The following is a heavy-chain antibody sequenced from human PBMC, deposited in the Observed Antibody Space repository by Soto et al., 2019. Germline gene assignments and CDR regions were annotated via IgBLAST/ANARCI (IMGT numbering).Heavy chain of an antibody. CDR2: ISSSSSTI. CDR3: ASDSSGYPGAYWYFDL. Sequence: PGGSLRLSCAASGFTFSSYSMNWVRQAPGKGLEWVSYISSSSSTIYYADSVKGRFTISRDNAKNSLYLQMNSLRDEDTAVYYCASDSSGYPGAYWYFDLWGRGTLVT. CDR1: GFTFSSYS. D-gene: IGHD3-22*01. V-gene: IGHV3-48*02. J-gene: IGHJ2*01.